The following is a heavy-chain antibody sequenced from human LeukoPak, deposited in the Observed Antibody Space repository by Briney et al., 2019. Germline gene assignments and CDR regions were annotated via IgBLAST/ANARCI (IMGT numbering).Heavy chain of an antibody. CDR3: ARELPPVVKFDFDY. V-gene: IGHV3-33*01. Sequence: GGSLGLSCAASGFTFSNSGMHWVRQAPCKGLEWVAVIWYDGSNKYYADSVKGRFAISRDNSKKTLYLQMNSLRAEDTAVYYCARELPPVVKFDFDYWGQGTLVTVSS. D-gene: IGHD3-22*01. CDR1: GFTFSNSG. J-gene: IGHJ4*02. CDR2: IWYDGSNK.